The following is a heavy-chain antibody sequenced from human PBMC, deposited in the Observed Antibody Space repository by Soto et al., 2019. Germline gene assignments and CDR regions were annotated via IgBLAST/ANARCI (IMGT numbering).Heavy chain of an antibody. CDR2: IYYSGST. J-gene: IGHJ5*02. V-gene: IGHV4-30-4*01. Sequence: SETLSLTCTVSGGSISSGDYYWSWIRQPPGKGLEWIGYIYYSGSTYYNPSLKSRVTISVDTSKNQFSLKLSSVTAADTAVYYCARELLWFGESSQFDPWGQGTLVTVSS. CDR1: GGSISSGDYY. CDR3: ARELLWFGESSQFDP. D-gene: IGHD3-10*01.